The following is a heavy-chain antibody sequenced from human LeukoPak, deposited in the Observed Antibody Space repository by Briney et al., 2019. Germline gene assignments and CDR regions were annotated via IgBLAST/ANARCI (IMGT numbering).Heavy chain of an antibody. V-gene: IGHV4-61*01. CDR3: ARGYRLPTAGHFDY. CDR2: IYYSGST. CDR1: GLSISSGRF. D-gene: IGHD2-21*02. Sequence: SEALSLTCSVSGLSISSGRFWSWIRQPPGKGLEWIGYIYYSGSTNYNPSLKSRVTISVDTSKNQFSLKLSSVTAADTAVYYCARGYRLPTAGHFDYWGQGTLVTVSS. J-gene: IGHJ4*02.